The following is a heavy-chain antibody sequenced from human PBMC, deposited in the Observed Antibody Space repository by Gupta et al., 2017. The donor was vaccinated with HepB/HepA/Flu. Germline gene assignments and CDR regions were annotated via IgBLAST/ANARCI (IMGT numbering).Heavy chain of an antibody. CDR2: ISGSGGRT. Sequence: EVQLLESGGGLVQLGGSLRRCCALCGFAVSVYAMSWVRQAPGKGLEWVSAISGSGGRTYYADSVKGRFTISRDNSKNTLYLQMSDLRGEDAAIYYGAKGYSSASYNWLDPWGQGTLGTVSS. V-gene: IGHV3-23*01. CDR1: GFAVSVYA. J-gene: IGHJ5*02. CDR3: AKGYSSASYNWLDP. D-gene: IGHD6-19*01.